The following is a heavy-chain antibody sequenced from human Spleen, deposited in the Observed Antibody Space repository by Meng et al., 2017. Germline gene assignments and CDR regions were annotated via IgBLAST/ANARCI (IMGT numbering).Heavy chain of an antibody. J-gene: IGHJ6*02. CDR1: GFIFGAYW. V-gene: IGHV3-7*01. CDR2: IKQDGSEE. CDR3: ARDRAEQQLDTTYYYYYGMDV. Sequence: LSLTCAGSGFIFGAYWMTWVRQTPGKGLEWVANIKQDGSEESYVDSVKGRFIISRDNAKNSLYLQMNSLRVEDTAVYYCARDRAEQQLDTTYYYYYGMDVWGQGTTV. D-gene: IGHD6-13*01.